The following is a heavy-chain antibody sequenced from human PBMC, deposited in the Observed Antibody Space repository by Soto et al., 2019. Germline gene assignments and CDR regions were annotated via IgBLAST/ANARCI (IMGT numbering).Heavy chain of an antibody. J-gene: IGHJ6*02. V-gene: IGHV3-33*01. Sequence: PXESLGLSCAASGFTFSNYGMHWVRQAPGKGLEWVAIIWHDGNNKYYADSVRGRFIISRDNSKNRLYLQMNSLRAEDTAVYYCASDLVGASDSYGLDVWGQGTPVTVSS. CDR2: IWHDGNNK. D-gene: IGHD1-26*01. CDR3: ASDLVGASDSYGLDV. CDR1: GFTFSNYG.